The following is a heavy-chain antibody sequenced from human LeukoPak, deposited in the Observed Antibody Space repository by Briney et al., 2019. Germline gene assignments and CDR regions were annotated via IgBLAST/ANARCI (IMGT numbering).Heavy chain of an antibody. D-gene: IGHD6-19*01. CDR1: GGSINSNTYY. J-gene: IGHJ5*02. V-gene: IGHV4-39*01. CDR3: ARGQARLAWFDP. CDR2: IYFSGST. Sequence: SETLSLTCTVSGGSINSNTYYWGWIRQPPGKGLEWIGIIYFSGSTYYNPSLKSRVTISVDTSKNQFSLRLRSVTAADTAVYYCARGQARLAWFDPWGQGTLVTVSS.